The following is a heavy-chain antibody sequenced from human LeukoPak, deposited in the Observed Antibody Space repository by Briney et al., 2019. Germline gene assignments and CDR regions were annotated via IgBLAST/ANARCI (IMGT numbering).Heavy chain of an antibody. Sequence: ASVKVSCKASGYTFTSYGISWVRQAPGQGLEWMGWISAYNGNTNYAQKLQGRVTMTTDTSTSTAYMELRSLRSDDTAVYYCARCPVSIVVVPAAPPSFYYYYYMDVWGKGTTVTASS. CDR2: ISAYNGNT. J-gene: IGHJ6*03. V-gene: IGHV1-18*01. D-gene: IGHD2-2*01. CDR3: ARCPVSIVVVPAAPPSFYYYYYMDV. CDR1: GYTFTSYG.